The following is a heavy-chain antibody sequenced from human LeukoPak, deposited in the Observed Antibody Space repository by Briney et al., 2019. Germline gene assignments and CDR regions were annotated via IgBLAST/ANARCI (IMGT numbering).Heavy chain of an antibody. D-gene: IGHD3-22*01. J-gene: IGHJ6*03. CDR3: ARGVPGDRGWLLDYYYYYYMDV. CDR2: MNPNSGNT. Sequence: GASVKVSCKASGYTFTSYDINWVRQATGQGLEWMGWMNPNSGNTGYAQKFQGRVTMTRNTSISTAYMELSSLRSEDTAVYYCARGVPGDRGWLLDYYYYYYMDVWGKGTTVTVSS. V-gene: IGHV1-8*01. CDR1: GYTFTSYD.